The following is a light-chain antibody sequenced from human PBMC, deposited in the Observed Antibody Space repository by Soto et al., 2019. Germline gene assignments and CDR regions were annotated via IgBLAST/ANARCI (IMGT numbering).Light chain of an antibody. Sequence: EIVMTQSPATLSVSPGERATLSCRASQSVSSNLAWYQQKPGQAPRLLISGASTRATGIPARFSGSGSGTEFTLTISSLQSEDFAVYYCQQYNNWAYTFDQGTKLEIK. J-gene: IGKJ2*01. CDR3: QQYNNWAYT. CDR2: GAS. CDR1: QSVSSN. V-gene: IGKV3-15*01.